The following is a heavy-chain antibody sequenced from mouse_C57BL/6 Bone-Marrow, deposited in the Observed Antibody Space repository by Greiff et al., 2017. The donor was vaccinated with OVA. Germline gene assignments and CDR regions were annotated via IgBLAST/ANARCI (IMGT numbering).Heavy chain of an antibody. J-gene: IGHJ2*01. CDR2: IYPGNSDT. Sequence: EVQRVESGTVLARPGASVKMSCKTSGYTFTSYWLHWVKQRPGQGLEWIGAIYPGNSDTSYNQKFKGKAKLTAVTSASTAYMELSRLTNEDSAVYYCTRRRAITTGFDYWGQGTTLTVSS. CDR3: TRRRAITTGFDY. V-gene: IGHV1-5*01. D-gene: IGHD1-2*01. CDR1: GYTFTSYW.